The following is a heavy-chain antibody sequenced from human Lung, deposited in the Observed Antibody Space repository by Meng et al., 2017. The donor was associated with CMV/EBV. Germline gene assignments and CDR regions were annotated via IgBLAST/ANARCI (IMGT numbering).Heavy chain of an antibody. V-gene: IGHV4-31*02. D-gene: IGHD2-2*01. CDR3: ARGGPGGSSSSRGFDP. Sequence: GSMSNNGYYWSWIRQHPGKGLEWIGYMYYSGSTDYNPSLKSRVTISVDISKNQFSLKLTSVTVADTAVYYCARGGPGGSSSSRGFDPWGQGTLVTVSS. CDR2: MYYSGST. J-gene: IGHJ5*02. CDR1: GSMSNNGYY.